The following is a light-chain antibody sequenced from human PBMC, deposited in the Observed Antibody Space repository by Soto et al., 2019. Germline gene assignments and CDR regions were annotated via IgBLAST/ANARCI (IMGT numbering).Light chain of an antibody. Sequence: QSVLTQPPSVSAAPGQKVTISCSGSNSNIGNNYVSWYQHLPGTAPKLLIYENDKRPSGIPDRFSGSKSGTSATLGITGLQTGEEADYYCGTWDSSLNLSGVFGGGTKVTVL. J-gene: IGLJ3*02. CDR3: GTWDSSLNLSGV. V-gene: IGLV1-51*02. CDR2: END. CDR1: NSNIGNNY.